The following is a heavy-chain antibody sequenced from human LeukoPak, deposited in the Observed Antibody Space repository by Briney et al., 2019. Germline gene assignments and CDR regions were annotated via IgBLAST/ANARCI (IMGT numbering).Heavy chain of an antibody. CDR1: GGTFSSYS. CDR2: IIPIFGTA. CDR3: ALLANYDYCWGSSLYFDY. Sequence: SVTLSCKASGGTFSSYSISWVRQAPGQGLEWMGRIIPIFGTANYAQQFQGRVTITTDESTSTVYMELSSLRSEDTAVYYCALLANYDYCWGSSLYFDYWGQGTLVTVS. V-gene: IGHV1-69*05. J-gene: IGHJ4*02. D-gene: IGHD3-16*01.